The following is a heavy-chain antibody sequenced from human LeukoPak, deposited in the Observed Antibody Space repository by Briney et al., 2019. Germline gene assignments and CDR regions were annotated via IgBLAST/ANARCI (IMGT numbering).Heavy chain of an antibody. CDR3: TRQAVSLDSSGYYRYYYYYYYMDV. J-gene: IGHJ6*03. D-gene: IGHD3-22*01. Sequence: GGSLRLSCAASGFTFSGSAMHWVRQASGKGLEWVGRIRSKANSYATAYAASVKGRFTISRDDSKNTAYLQMNSLKTEDTAVYYCTRQAVSLDSSGYYRYYYYYYYMDVWGKGTTVTVSS. CDR1: GFTFSGSA. CDR2: IRSKANSYAT. V-gene: IGHV3-73*01.